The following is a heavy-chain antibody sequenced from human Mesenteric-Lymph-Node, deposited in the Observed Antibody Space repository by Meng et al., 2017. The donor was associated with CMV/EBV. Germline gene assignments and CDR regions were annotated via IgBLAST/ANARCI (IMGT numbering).Heavy chain of an antibody. CDR2: IRSKAYGGTT. J-gene: IGHJ6*02. D-gene: IGHD2-2*01. Sequence: GESLKISCTASGFTFGDYAMSWVRQAPGKGLEWVGFIRSKAYGGTTEYAASVKGRFTTSRDDSKSIAYLQMNSLKTEDTAVYFCTGDEWGGYCSSTSCQSYGMDVWGQGTTVTVSS. V-gene: IGHV3-49*04. CDR1: GFTFGDYA. CDR3: TGDEWGGYCSSTSCQSYGMDV.